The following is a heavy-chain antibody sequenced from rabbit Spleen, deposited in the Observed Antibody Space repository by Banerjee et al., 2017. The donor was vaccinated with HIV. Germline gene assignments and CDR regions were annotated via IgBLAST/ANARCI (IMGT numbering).Heavy chain of an antibody. V-gene: IGHV1S45*01. J-gene: IGHJ3*01. CDR1: GFSFSSRYY. CDR3: ARAIVPWLGLTRLDL. CDR2: IGSGSTGNT. D-gene: IGHD4-1*01. Sequence: QEQLVESGGGLVQPEGSLILTCKASGFSFSSRYYMCWVRQAPGKGLEWIGCIGSGSTGNTYYASWVNGRFTISSDNAQSTVDLKMTSLTAADTATYFCARAIVPWLGLTRLDLWGQGTLVTVS.